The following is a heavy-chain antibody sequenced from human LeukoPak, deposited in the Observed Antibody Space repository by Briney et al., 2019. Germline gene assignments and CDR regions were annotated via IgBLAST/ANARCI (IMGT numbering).Heavy chain of an antibody. CDR3: ARADPTMVTGGGMDV. V-gene: IGHV3-30*04. D-gene: IGHD5-18*01. CDR1: GFSFSLHA. CDR2: ISFDGSNE. Sequence: PGGSLRLSCAASGFSFSLHAVDWVRQAPGKGLEWVALISFDGSNEYYPDSVKGRFTISRGNSKNTLFLQMNNLTVEDTAVYYCARADPTMVTGGGMDVWGQGTTVTVSS. J-gene: IGHJ6*02.